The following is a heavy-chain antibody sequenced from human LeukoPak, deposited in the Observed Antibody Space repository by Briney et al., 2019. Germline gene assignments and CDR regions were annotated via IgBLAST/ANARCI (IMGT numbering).Heavy chain of an antibody. Sequence: SQTLSLTCVISGDSVSRNNAAWNWIRQSPSRGLEWLGKIYYRSKWYNDYAVSVKSRITMNPDTSENQFSLHLNYVTPEDTAVYYCARISGTGDYYFDLWGPGTLVTVSS. CDR1: GDSVSRNNAA. J-gene: IGHJ2*01. CDR2: IYYRSKWYN. V-gene: IGHV6-1*01. CDR3: ARISGTGDYYFDL. D-gene: IGHD1-7*01.